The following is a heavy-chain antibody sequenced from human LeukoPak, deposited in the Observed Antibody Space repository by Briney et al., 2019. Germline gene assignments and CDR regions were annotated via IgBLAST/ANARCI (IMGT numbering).Heavy chain of an antibody. CDR1: GFTFCSYS. CDR2: IKSGSSYI. V-gene: IGHV3-21*01. CDR3: ATDRRRGLYSSGGDY. Sequence: WVSLTLSCAASGFTFCSYSMIWLPQAPGKGRVGFSSIKSGSSYIYYAYSVRGRFTISRYNDKNSLYLKMNSVGAEETAVSYCATDRRRGLYSSGGDYWGQGTLVTVSS. D-gene: IGHD6-19*01. J-gene: IGHJ4*02.